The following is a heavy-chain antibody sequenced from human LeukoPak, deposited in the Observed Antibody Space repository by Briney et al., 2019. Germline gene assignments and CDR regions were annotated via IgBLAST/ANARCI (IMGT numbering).Heavy chain of an antibody. CDR1: GFTVSSNY. D-gene: IGHD5-24*01. CDR2: IYSGGST. CDR3: AKTSRDGYNKYYFDY. Sequence: GGSLRLSCAASGFTVSSNYMSWVRQAPGKGLEWVSVIYSGGSTYYADSVKGRFTISRDNSKNTLYLQMNSLRAEDTAVYYCAKTSRDGYNKYYFDYWGQGTLVTVSS. J-gene: IGHJ4*02. V-gene: IGHV3-53*01.